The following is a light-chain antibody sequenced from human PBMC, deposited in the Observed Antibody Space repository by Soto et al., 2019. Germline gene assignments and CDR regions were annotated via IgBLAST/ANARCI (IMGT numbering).Light chain of an antibody. CDR1: TGAVPSGHY. CDR3: LLYYGGGYVV. J-gene: IGLJ2*01. V-gene: IGLV7-43*01. CDR2: STS. Sequence: QTVVTQEPSLPVSPGGTVTRTGASITGAVPSGHYPNWFQQKPGQAPRALILSTSNKHSLNPARFSGSRLGGKAALTLSGVQAEDEAEDYFLLYYGGGYVVFGGGTPVTVL.